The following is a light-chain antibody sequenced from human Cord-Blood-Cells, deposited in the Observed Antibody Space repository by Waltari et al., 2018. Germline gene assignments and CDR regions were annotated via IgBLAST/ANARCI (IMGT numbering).Light chain of an antibody. V-gene: IGKV1-39*01. CDR2: AAS. CDR1: QSITSY. Sequence: DIQMTQPPSSLSASVADRVTLTCRASQSITSYLNWYQQKPGKAPKLLIYAASSLQSGVPSRFSGSGSGTDFTLTISSLQPEDFATYYCQQSYSTPNTFGQGTKLEIK. J-gene: IGKJ2*01. CDR3: QQSYSTPNT.